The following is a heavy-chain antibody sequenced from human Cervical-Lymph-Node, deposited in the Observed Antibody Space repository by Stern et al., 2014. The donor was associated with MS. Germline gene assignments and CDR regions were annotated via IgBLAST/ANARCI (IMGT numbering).Heavy chain of an antibody. CDR1: GGSIRTFS. D-gene: IGHD4-23*01. Sequence: QVQLQESGPGLVKPSETLSLTCTVSGGSIRTFSWSWIRQPPGRGLEWIGCVYYNGTTTHNPSLKSRVTMSVDTSKSQLSLRLHSVTAADTAVYYCARHSVGVKDFDSWDQGTLVTVSS. CDR3: ARHSVGVKDFDS. J-gene: IGHJ4*02. V-gene: IGHV4-59*01. CDR2: VYYNGTT.